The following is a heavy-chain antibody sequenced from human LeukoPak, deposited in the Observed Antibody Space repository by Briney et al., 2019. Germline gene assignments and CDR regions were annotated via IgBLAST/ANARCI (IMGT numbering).Heavy chain of an antibody. D-gene: IGHD1-14*01. CDR3: ARGVEPLAANTLAY. CDR1: GFNVITND. J-gene: IGHJ4*02. V-gene: IGHV3-53*01. Sequence: GGSLTLSCAASGFNVITNDMTWVRQAPGEGLEWVSVLYSDGNTTYADSVQGRFTISRDNSKNTLYLERKSLSHDDTAVYYCARGVEPLAANTLAYWGQGTLVTVSS. CDR2: LYSDGNT.